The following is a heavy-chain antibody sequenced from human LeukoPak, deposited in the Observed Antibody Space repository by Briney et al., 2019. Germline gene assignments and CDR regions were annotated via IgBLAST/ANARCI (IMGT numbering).Heavy chain of an antibody. CDR3: ARELVTDYYYYYMDV. Sequence: GGSLRLSCAASGFTFSSYSMNWVRQAPGKGLEWVSYISSSSSTIYYADSVKGRFTISRDNAKSSLYLQMNSLRAEDTAVYYCARELVTDYYYYYMDVWGKGTTVTVSS. V-gene: IGHV3-48*01. D-gene: IGHD1-26*01. CDR1: GFTFSSYS. CDR2: ISSSSSTI. J-gene: IGHJ6*03.